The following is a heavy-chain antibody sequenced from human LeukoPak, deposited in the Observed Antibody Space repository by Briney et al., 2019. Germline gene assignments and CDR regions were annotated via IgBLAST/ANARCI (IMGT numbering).Heavy chain of an antibody. CDR1: GYTFTGYY. CDR2: INPNSGGT. Sequence: ASVKVSCKASGYTFTGYYMHWVRRAPGQGLELMGRINPNSGGTNYAQKFQGRVTMTRDTSISTAYMELSRLRSDDTAVYYCARDHTLDTAMGDYWGQGTLVTVSS. D-gene: IGHD5-18*01. J-gene: IGHJ4*02. V-gene: IGHV1-2*06. CDR3: ARDHTLDTAMGDY.